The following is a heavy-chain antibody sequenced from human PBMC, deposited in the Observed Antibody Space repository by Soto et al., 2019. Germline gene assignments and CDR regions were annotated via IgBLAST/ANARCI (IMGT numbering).Heavy chain of an antibody. D-gene: IGHD4-17*01. Sequence: QLQLQESGPGLVKPSETLSLTCTVSGGSISSSSYYWGWIRQPPGKGLEWIGSIYYSGSTYYNPSLKSRVTIPVDTSKNQFSLKLSSVTAADTAVYYCARDYGDRGSYFDYWGQGTLVTVSS. V-gene: IGHV4-39*02. J-gene: IGHJ4*02. CDR3: ARDYGDRGSYFDY. CDR1: GGSISSSSYY. CDR2: IYYSGST.